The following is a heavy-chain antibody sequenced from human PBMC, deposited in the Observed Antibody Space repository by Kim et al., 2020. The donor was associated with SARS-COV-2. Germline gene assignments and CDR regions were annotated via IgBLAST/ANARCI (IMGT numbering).Heavy chain of an antibody. V-gene: IGHV1-69*04. CDR3: ARDRGMDYYDSSGYLVY. CDR1: GGTFSSYA. CDR2: IIPILGIA. J-gene: IGHJ4*02. Sequence: SVKVSCKASGGTFSSYAISWVRQAPGQGLEWMGRIIPILGIANYAQKFQGRVTITADKSTSTAYMELSSLRSEDTAVYYCARDRGMDYYDSSGYLVYWGQGTLVTVSS. D-gene: IGHD3-22*01.